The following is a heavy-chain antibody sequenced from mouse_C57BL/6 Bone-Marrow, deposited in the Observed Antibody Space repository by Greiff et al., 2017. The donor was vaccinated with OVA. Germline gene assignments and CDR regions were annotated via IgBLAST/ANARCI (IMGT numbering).Heavy chain of an antibody. D-gene: IGHD1-1*01. CDR1: GYTFTDYN. J-gene: IGHJ3*01. V-gene: IGHV1-18*01. CDR3: ARRGINYYGSSYGFAY. CDR2: INPNNGGT. Sequence: VQLQQSGPELVKPGASVKIPCKASGYTFTDYNMDWVKQSHGKSLEWIGDINPNNGGTIYNQKFKGKATLTVDKSSSTAYMELRSLTSEDTAVYYCARRGINYYGSSYGFAYWGQGTLVTVSA.